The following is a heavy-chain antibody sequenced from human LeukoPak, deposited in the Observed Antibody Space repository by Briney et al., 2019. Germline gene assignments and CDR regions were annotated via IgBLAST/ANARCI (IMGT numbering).Heavy chain of an antibody. CDR2: IIPIFGTA. Sequence: SVNVSCKASGGTFSIYAISWVRQAPGQGLEWMGGIIPIFGTANYAQKFQGGVTITADESTSTAYMELSSLRSEDTAVYYCARGNRYSSSFRVYYGMDVWGQGTTVTVSS. V-gene: IGHV1-69*13. CDR1: GGTFSIYA. D-gene: IGHD6-6*01. CDR3: ARGNRYSSSFRVYYGMDV. J-gene: IGHJ6*02.